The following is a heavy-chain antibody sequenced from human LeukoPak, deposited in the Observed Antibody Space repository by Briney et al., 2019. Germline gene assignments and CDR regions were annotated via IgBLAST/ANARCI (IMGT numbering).Heavy chain of an antibody. CDR3: ASTHCSGGSCYSGFDY. V-gene: IGHV4-59*08. CDR1: GGSISNYY. Sequence: PSETLSLTCTVSGGSISNYYWSWIRQPPGKGLEWIGYIYYSGNTNYNASLKSRVTMSVDTSKNQFSLKLSSVTAADTAVYYCASTHCSGGSCYSGFDYWGQGTLVTVSS. D-gene: IGHD2-15*01. CDR2: IYYSGNT. J-gene: IGHJ4*02.